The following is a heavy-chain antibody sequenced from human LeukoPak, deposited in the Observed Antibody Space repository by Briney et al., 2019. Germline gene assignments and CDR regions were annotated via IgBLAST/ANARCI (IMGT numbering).Heavy chain of an antibody. D-gene: IGHD3-10*01. CDR3: ARPGSSY. CDR2: MYSGGSK. J-gene: IGHJ1*01. CDR1: GLTVNRNY. V-gene: IGHV3-66*01. Sequence: GGSLRLSCVASGLTVNRNYLMWVRQAPGGGLEWLSTMYSGGSKFYADSVKGRFIISRDDSRNTVYLQMNGLRVDDSATYYCARPGSSYWGQGTLLVVSS.